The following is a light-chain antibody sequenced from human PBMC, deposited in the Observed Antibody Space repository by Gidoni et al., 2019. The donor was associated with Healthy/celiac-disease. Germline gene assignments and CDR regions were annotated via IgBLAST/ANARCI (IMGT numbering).Light chain of an antibody. Sequence: EIVWTQSPGTLSSSPGERATLSCRASQSVSSSYLAWYQQKPGQAPRLLIYGASRRATGIPDRFSGSGSGTDFTLTISRLEPEDFAVYYCQQYGSSPPTFGQGTKVEIQ. CDR3: QQYGSSPPT. CDR1: QSVSSSY. CDR2: GAS. V-gene: IGKV3-20*01. J-gene: IGKJ1*01.